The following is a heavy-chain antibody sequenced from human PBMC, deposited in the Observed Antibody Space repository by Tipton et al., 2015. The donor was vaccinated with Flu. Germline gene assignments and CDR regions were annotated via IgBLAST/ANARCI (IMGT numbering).Heavy chain of an antibody. D-gene: IGHD7-27*01. Sequence: TLSLPCTVSGGSISSGGYYWSWIRQHPGKGLEWIGYIYYSGSTYYNPSLKSRVTISVDTSKTQFSLKLSSVTAADTAVYYCPRAPGWGTSPTYAFDVWGQGTMVTVSS. CDR3: PRAPGWGTSPTYAFDV. V-gene: IGHV4-31*03. J-gene: IGHJ3*01. CDR1: GGSISSGGYY. CDR2: IYYSGST.